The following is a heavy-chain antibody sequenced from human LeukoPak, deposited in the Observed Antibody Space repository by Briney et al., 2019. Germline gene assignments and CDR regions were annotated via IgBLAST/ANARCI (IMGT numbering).Heavy chain of an antibody. J-gene: IGHJ6*02. CDR1: GFTFDDYA. CDR3: ARAGWFGEPLYGMDV. D-gene: IGHD3-10*01. V-gene: IGHV3-9*01. CDR2: ISWNSLSK. Sequence: PGRSLRLSCAASGFTFDDYAMHWVRQAPGKGLEWVSGISWNSLSKFYADSVKGRFTISRDNSKNTLYLQMNSLRAEDTAVYYCARAGWFGEPLYGMDVWGQGTTVTVSS.